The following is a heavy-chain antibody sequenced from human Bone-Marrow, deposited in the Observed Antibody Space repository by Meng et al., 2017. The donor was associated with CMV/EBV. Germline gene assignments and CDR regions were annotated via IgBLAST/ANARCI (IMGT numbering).Heavy chain of an antibody. CDR3: ARVYSSSSGYTYAFDI. Sequence: SETLSLTCTVPGGSVSSGSYYWSWIRQPPGKGLEWIGYIYYSGSTNYNPSLKSRVTISVDTSKNQFSLKLSSVTAADTAVYYCARVYSSSSGYTYAFDIWGQGTMVTVSS. CDR2: IYYSGST. J-gene: IGHJ3*02. V-gene: IGHV4-61*01. CDR1: GGSVSSGSYY. D-gene: IGHD6-6*01.